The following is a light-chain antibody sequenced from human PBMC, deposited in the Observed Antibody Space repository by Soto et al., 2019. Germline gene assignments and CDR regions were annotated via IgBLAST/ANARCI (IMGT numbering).Light chain of an antibody. Sequence: EIVLTQSPDTLSLSPGERATLSCRASQSLSSSLAWYQQKPGQAPRLLISDASNRATGIPARFRGSGSGTDFTLTISSLEPEDFAVYYCQQRSNWPPEVTFGPGTKVDIK. CDR1: QSLSSS. CDR2: DAS. J-gene: IGKJ3*01. V-gene: IGKV3-11*01. CDR3: QQRSNWPPEVT.